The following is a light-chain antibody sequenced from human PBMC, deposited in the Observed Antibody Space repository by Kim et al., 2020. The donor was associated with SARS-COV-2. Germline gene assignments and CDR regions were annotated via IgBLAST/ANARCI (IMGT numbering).Light chain of an antibody. CDR1: QSVLYSSNNKNY. J-gene: IGKJ2*02. CDR3: QQYYSTPPWT. CDR2: WAS. V-gene: IGKV4-1*01. Sequence: DIVMTQSPDSLAVSLGERATINCKSSQSVLYSSNNKNYLAWYQQKPGQPPKLLIYWASTRESGVPDRFSGSGSGTDFTLTVSSLQAEDVSVYYCQQYYSTPPWTFGQGTKLE.